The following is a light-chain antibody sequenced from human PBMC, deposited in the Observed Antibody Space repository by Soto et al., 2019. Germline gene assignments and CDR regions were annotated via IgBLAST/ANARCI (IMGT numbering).Light chain of an antibody. CDR3: QQYNNWPPWT. CDR2: GAS. CDR1: QSVSSN. Sequence: EIVMTQSPATLSVSPGERATLCCRFSQSVSSNLAWYQQKPGQAPRLLIYGASTRATGIPARFSGSGSGTEFTLTISSLQSEDFAVYYCQQYNNWPPWTFGQGTKVDIK. V-gene: IGKV3-15*01. J-gene: IGKJ1*01.